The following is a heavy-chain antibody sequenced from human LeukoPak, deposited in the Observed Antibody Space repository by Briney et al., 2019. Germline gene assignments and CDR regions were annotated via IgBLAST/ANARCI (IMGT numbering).Heavy chain of an antibody. Sequence: PSETLSLTCTVSGGSISISSDCWGWIRQPPGKGLEWIGDIYYSGTTNYNPSLKSRVTMSVDTSKNQFSQKLNSATAADTAVYYCARRLSTRSYYLDDWGQGTLVTVSS. D-gene: IGHD2/OR15-2a*01. CDR1: GGSISISSDC. CDR3: ARRLSTRSYYLDD. V-gene: IGHV4-39*01. J-gene: IGHJ4*02. CDR2: IYYSGTT.